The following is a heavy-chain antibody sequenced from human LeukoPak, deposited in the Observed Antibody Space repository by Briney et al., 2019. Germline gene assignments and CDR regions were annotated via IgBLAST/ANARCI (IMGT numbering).Heavy chain of an antibody. CDR1: GGSISSSSYY. Sequence: SETLSLTCTVSGGSISSSSYYWGWIRQPLGKGLEWIGTIYYSGSTYYNPSLKSRVTISVDTSKNQFSLKLSSVTAADTAVYYCARVAAAVGLYYMDVWGKGTTVTVSS. V-gene: IGHV4-39*07. CDR3: ARVAAAVGLYYMDV. D-gene: IGHD6-13*01. J-gene: IGHJ6*03. CDR2: IYYSGST.